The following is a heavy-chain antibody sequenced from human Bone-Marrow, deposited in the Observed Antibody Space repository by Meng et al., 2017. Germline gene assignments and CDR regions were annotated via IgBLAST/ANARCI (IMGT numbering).Heavy chain of an antibody. CDR3: AKDRVPDGIWSIDY. CDR1: GFAFSSYT. CDR2: ISVNGDRA. J-gene: IGHJ4*02. Sequence: GESLKISCAGSGFAFSSYTMSWVRQAPGKGLEWVSGISVNGDRAYYAVSVKGRFTISRDNSKNTLYVQMNSLRAEDTAVYYCAKDRVPDGIWSIDYWGQGTLVTFSS. V-gene: IGHV3-23*01. D-gene: IGHD1-14*01.